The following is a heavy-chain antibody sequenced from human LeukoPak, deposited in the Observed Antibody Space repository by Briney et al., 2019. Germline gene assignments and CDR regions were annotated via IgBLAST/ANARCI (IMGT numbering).Heavy chain of an antibody. CDR1: GGSISSGGYY. CDR2: IYYSGST. CDR3: ARVDSGCGGDCFVAFDI. J-gene: IGHJ3*02. V-gene: IGHV4-31*03. D-gene: IGHD2-21*02. Sequence: PSQTLSLTCTVSGGSISSGGYYWSWIRQHPGKGLEWIGYIYYSGSTYYNPSLKSRVTISVDTSKNQFSLKLSSVTAADTAVYYCARVDSGCGGDCFVAFDIWGQGTMVTVSS.